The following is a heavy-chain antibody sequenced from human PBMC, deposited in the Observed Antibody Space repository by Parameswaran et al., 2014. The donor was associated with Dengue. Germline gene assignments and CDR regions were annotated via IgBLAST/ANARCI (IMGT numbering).Heavy chain of an antibody. Sequence: RWIRQPQEGLEWVANIKQDGSEKYYVDSVKGRFTISRDNAKNSLYLQMNSLRAEDTAVYHCARYSSSWYERYDDAFDIWGQGTMVTVSS. CDR3: ARYSSSWYERYDDAFDI. D-gene: IGHD6-13*01. CDR2: IKQDGSEK. J-gene: IGHJ3*02. V-gene: IGHV3-7*04.